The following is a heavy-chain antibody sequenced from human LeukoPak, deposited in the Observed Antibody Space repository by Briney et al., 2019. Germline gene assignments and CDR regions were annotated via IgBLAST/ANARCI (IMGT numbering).Heavy chain of an antibody. CDR3: ARDSTMIVVGLIDY. D-gene: IGHD3-22*01. CDR1: GFTFDDYA. V-gene: IGHV3-9*01. J-gene: IGHJ4*02. CDR2: ISWNSGSI. Sequence: GGSLRLSCAASGFTFDDYAMHWVRQAPGKGLEWVSGISWNSGSIGYADSVKGRFTISRDNAKNSLYLQMNSLRAEDTAVYYCARDSTMIVVGLIDYWGQGTLVTVSS.